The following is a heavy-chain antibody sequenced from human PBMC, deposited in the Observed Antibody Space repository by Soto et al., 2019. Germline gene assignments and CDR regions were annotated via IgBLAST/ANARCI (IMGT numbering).Heavy chain of an antibody. J-gene: IGHJ6*03. D-gene: IGHD2-2*01. CDR2: MNPNSGNK. CDR3: ARRDVSTTTGLYMDV. Sequence: ASVKVSCKASGYTFTSYDINWVRQATGQGLEWMGWMNPNSGNKGYAQKFQGRVTMNKNTSISTAYMELSSLRSEDTGVYYCARRDVSTTTGLYMDVWGKGTTVTVSS. CDR1: GYTFTSYD. V-gene: IGHV1-8*01.